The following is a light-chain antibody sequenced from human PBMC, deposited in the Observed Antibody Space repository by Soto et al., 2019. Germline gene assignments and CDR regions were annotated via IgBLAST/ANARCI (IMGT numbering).Light chain of an antibody. CDR3: QQYNNWPIT. CDR1: QSVRSK. Sequence: EMVMTQSPVTLSVSPGEGASLSCRASQSVRSKLVWYQQIPAHPPRLLMYDASNRATGIPARFSGSGSGTEFTLTIGRLQSEDFAVYYCQQYNNWPITFGQGTRLEIK. J-gene: IGKJ5*01. V-gene: IGKV3-15*01. CDR2: DAS.